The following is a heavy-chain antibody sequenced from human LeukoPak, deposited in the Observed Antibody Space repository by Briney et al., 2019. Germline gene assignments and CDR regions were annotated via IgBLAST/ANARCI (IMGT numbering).Heavy chain of an antibody. D-gene: IGHD1-26*01. CDR2: ISGSGGST. J-gene: IGHJ5*02. V-gene: IGHV3-23*01. Sequence: GGSLRLSCAASGFTFSSYAMSWVRQAPGKGLEWVSAISGSGGSTYYADSVKGRFTISRDNSKNTLYLQMNSLRAEDTAVYYCAKDGVEEWELHNNWFDPWGQGTLVIVSS. CDR1: GFTFSSYA. CDR3: AKDGVEEWELHNNWFDP.